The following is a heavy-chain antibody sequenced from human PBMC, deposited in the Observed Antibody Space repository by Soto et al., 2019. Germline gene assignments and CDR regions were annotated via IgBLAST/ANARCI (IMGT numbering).Heavy chain of an antibody. Sequence: QVQLVESGGGVVQPGRSLRLSCAVSGFTFSSYAMHWVRQAPGKGLEWVAVISYDGSNKYYADSVKGRFTISRDNSKNTLFLQMNSLRAEDTAVYYCARVGRLHYFDYWGQGTLVTVSS. CDR1: GFTFSSYA. CDR2: ISYDGSNK. J-gene: IGHJ4*02. CDR3: ARVGRLHYFDY. D-gene: IGHD4-17*01. V-gene: IGHV3-30-3*01.